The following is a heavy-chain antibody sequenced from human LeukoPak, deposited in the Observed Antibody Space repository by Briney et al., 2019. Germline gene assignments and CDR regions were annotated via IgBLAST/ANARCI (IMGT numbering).Heavy chain of an antibody. CDR1: GYTFTGYY. CDR3: ARDLITIFGVDYGYYFDY. D-gene: IGHD3-3*01. V-gene: IGHV1-2*02. Sequence: ASVKVSCKASGYTFTGYYMHWVRQAPGQGLEWMGWINPNSGGTNYAQKFQGRVTMTRDTSISTAYMELSRLRSDDTAVYYCARDLITIFGVDYGYYFDYWGQGTLVTVSS. J-gene: IGHJ4*02. CDR2: INPNSGGT.